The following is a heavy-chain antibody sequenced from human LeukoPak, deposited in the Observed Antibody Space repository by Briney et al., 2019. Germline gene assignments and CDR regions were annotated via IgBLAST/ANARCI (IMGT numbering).Heavy chain of an antibody. CDR3: ANGNRCTSPNCLGYYYFYMDV. D-gene: IGHD2-8*01. J-gene: IGHJ6*03. CDR2: FSGSGGNT. V-gene: IGHV3-23*01. Sequence: GGSLRLSCAASGFTFSNYAMNWVRQAPGGGLEWVSGFSGSGGNTYYADSVKGRFTISRDNSKDTLYLQMNSLRVEDTAVYYCANGNRCTSPNCLGYYYFYMDVWGKGTTVTVSS. CDR1: GFTFSNYA.